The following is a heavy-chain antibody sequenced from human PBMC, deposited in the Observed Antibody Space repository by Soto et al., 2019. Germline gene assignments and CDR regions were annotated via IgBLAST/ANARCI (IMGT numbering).Heavy chain of an antibody. CDR3: ARESEDLTSNFDF. CDR1: GFTFTRYS. Sequence: PGGSLRLSCAASGFTFTRYSMNWVRQAPVKGLEWVSSISSTTNYIYYGDSMKGRFTISSDNAKNSLYLEMNSLRAEDTAVYYCARESEDLTSNFDFWGQGTLVTVSS. V-gene: IGHV3-21*06. J-gene: IGHJ4*02. CDR2: ISSTTNYI.